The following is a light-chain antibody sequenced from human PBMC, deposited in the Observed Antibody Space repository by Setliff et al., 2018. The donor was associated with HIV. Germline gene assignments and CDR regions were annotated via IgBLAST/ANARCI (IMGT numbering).Light chain of an antibody. CDR2: QAS. CDR3: CSNTGSNTYV. J-gene: IGLJ1*01. CDR1: SNDVGRYDL. V-gene: IGLV2-23*01. Sequence: QSVLTQPASVSGSPGQSITISCTGTSNDVGRYDLVSWYQQHPARAPKLMIYQASRRPSGVSNRFSASKSGNTASLTISGLQADDEADYYCCSNTGSNTYVFGTGTKVTVL.